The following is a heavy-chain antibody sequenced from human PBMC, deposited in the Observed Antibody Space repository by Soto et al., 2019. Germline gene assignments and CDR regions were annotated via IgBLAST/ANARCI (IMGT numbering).Heavy chain of an antibody. CDR3: ASPGGPCSGGSCYRFDY. V-gene: IGHV4-39*01. CDR1: GGSISSSSYY. CDR2: IYYSGST. J-gene: IGHJ4*02. Sequence: PSETLSLTCTVSGGSISSSSYYWGWIRQPPGKGLEWIGSIYYSGSTYYNPSLKSRVTISVDTSRNQFSLKLSSVTAADTAVYYCASPGGPCSGGSCYRFDYWGQGTLVTVSS. D-gene: IGHD2-15*01.